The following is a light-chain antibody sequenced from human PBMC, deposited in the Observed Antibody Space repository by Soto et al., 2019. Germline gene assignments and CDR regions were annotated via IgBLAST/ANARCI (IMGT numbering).Light chain of an antibody. Sequence: DIQMTQSPSSLSASVGDRVTITCRASESISTYLNWYQQKPGKAPKLLIYAAFRLQSGVPSSFSGSGSGTDFTLTISSLQPEDFETYYCQQSYSSPPTLRQGTKVDIK. CDR3: QQSYSSPPT. CDR2: AAF. V-gene: IGKV1-39*01. CDR1: ESISTY. J-gene: IGKJ1*01.